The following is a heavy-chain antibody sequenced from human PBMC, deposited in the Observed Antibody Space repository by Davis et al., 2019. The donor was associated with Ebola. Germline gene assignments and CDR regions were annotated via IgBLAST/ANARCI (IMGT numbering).Heavy chain of an antibody. J-gene: IGHJ4*02. CDR2: ISYRGNT. CDR1: RDPLTRGANF. D-gene: IGHD5-18*01. V-gene: IGHV4-31*03. CDR3: AKDRSYGNRYLEY. Sequence: PQSLRLSCTVSRDPLTRGANFWSWTRQHPGQGLEWLAFISYRGNTYYNPSLKSRVTLSADTTTYQFFLKMTSVTAADSDVYYCAKDRSYGNRYLEYWSQGTRVTVSS.